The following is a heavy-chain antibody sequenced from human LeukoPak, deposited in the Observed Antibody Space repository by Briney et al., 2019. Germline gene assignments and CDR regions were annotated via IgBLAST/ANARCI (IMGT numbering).Heavy chain of an antibody. CDR3: ARDRGYSTFDY. D-gene: IGHD4-23*01. V-gene: IGHV3-7*01. CDR1: GFTFSSYW. Sequence: GGSLRLSCAASGFTFSSYWMSWVRQAPGKGLEWVANIKEDGSEKNYVDSVKGRFTISRENAKNPLYLQMNSLRAEDTAVYYCARDRGYSTFDYWGQGTLVTVSS. CDR2: IKEDGSEK. J-gene: IGHJ4*02.